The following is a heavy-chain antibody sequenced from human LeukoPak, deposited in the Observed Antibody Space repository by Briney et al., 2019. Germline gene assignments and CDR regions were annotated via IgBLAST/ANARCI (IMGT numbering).Heavy chain of an antibody. D-gene: IGHD5-24*01. Sequence: SETLSLTCTVSGASVSSGSYYWSWIRQPPGKGLEWIGYIYYSGSTNYNPSLKSRVTISVDTSKNQFSLKLSSVTAADTAVYYCATHEMATDSFDYWGQGTLVTVCS. V-gene: IGHV4-61*01. CDR1: GASVSSGSYY. J-gene: IGHJ4*02. CDR3: ATHEMATDSFDY. CDR2: IYYSGST.